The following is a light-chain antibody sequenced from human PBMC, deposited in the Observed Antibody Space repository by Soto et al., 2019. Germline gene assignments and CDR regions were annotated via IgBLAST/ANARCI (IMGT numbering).Light chain of an antibody. J-gene: IGKJ1*01. CDR2: GAS. CDR1: QSISSSY. Sequence: EIVLTQSPGTLSLSPGERATLSCRASQSISSSYLAWYQHKPGRSPRLLIYGASTRATGIPDRFSGSGSATDFSLTISRLEPEDFAVYYCQQYGTTPHTFGQGTKVDIK. CDR3: QQYGTTPHT. V-gene: IGKV3-20*01.